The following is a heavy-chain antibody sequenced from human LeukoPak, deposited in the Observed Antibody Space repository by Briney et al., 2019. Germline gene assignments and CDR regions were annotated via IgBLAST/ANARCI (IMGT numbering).Heavy chain of an antibody. D-gene: IGHD3-10*02. CDR3: ARGSFVRGVIIDDYYYYYGMDV. V-gene: IGHV4-34*01. CDR2: INHSGST. J-gene: IGHJ6*04. Sequence: PSETLSLTCAVYGGSFSGYYWSWIHQPPGKGLEWIGEINHSGSTNYNPSLKSRVTISVDTSKNQFSLKLSSVTAADTAVYYCARGSFVRGVIIDDYYYYYGMDVWGKGTTVTVSS. CDR1: GGSFSGYY.